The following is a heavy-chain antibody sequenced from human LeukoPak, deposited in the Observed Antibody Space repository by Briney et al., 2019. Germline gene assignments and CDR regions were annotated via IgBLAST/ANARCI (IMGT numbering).Heavy chain of an antibody. V-gene: IGHV3-48*01. D-gene: IGHD1-14*01. CDR3: ARSTGGGYYYYMDV. Sequence: GGSLRLSCAASGFTFSSYSMNWVRQAPGKGLEWVSYISSSSSTIYYADSVKGRFTISRDNAKNSLYLQMNSLRAEDTAVYYCARSTGGGYYYYMDVWGKGTTVTVSS. J-gene: IGHJ6*03. CDR1: GFTFSSYS. CDR2: ISSSSSTI.